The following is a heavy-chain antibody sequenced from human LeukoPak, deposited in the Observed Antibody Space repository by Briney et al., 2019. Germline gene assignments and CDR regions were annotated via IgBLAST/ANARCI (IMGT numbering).Heavy chain of an antibody. CDR2: IYHSGST. J-gene: IGHJ3*02. D-gene: IGHD3-9*01. Sequence: PSETLSLTCAVSGSSISSGYYWGWIRQPPGKGLEWIGSIYHSGSTYYNPSLKSRVSISVDSSKNQFSLKLSSVTAADTAVYYCARQRGILTGPRGAFDIWGQGTMVTVSS. CDR1: GSSISSGYY. V-gene: IGHV4-38-2*01. CDR3: ARQRGILTGPRGAFDI.